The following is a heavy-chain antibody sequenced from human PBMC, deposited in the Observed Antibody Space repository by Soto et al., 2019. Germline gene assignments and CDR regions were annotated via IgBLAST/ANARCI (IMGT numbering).Heavy chain of an antibody. CDR3: ARDRSYAMEV. J-gene: IGHJ6*02. CDR2: ISWNSGSI. V-gene: IGHV3-9*01. CDR1: GFTFDDYA. Sequence: GGSLRLSCAASGFTFDDYAMHWVRQAPGKGLEWVSGISWNSGSIGYADSVKGRFTISRDDAKNTVYLQMTSLRAEDTAVYFCARDRSYAMEVWGQGTRVTVSS.